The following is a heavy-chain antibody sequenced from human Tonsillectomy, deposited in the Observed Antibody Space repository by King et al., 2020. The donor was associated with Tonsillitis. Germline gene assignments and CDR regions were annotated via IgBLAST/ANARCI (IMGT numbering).Heavy chain of an antibody. CDR3: AKEGDGPLYS. CDR2: LSYDGGNK. V-gene: IGHV3-30*18. CDR1: GFIFKSFG. Sequence: VQLVESGGGVVQPGGSLRLSCEASGFIFKSFGMHWVRQAPGKGLEWVASLSYDGGNKYYEESVKGRFTISRDNSAHTLYLQMNSLRGEDTAIYYFAKEGDGPLYSWGQGTLVTVSA. D-gene: IGHD3-16*01. J-gene: IGHJ4*02.